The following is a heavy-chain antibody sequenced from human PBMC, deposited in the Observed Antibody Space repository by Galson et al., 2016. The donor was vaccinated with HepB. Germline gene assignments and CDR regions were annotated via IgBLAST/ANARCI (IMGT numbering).Heavy chain of an antibody. J-gene: IGHJ4*02. CDR3: AKDAPSGRVVTGTWDS. CDR1: GFTFNTYA. D-gene: IGHD2-21*02. CDR2: ISGSGGTT. Sequence: SLRLSCAASGFTFNTYAMSWVRQAPGKGLEGVSAISGSGGTTYIADSVKGRFTLSRDNSKNTLYLQMNSLRAEDTAVYYCAKDAPSGRVVTGTWDSWGQGTLVTVSS. V-gene: IGHV3-23*01.